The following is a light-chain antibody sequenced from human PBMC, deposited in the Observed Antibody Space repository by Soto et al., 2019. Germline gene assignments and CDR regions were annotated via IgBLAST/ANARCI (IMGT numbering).Light chain of an antibody. CDR3: CSYADSSTLV. J-gene: IGLJ2*01. V-gene: IGLV2-23*01. CDR1: SRDVGSYNL. Sequence: QSALTQPASVSGSPGQSITISCTGTSRDVGSYNLVSWYQQYPGRAPKLMIYEGSKRPSGVSNRFSGSKAGHTASLTISGLRAEDEADYYCCSYADSSTLVFGGGTKLTVL. CDR2: EGS.